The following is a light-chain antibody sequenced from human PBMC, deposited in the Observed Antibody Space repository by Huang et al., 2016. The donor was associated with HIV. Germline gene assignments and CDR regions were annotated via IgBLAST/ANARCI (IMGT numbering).Light chain of an antibody. V-gene: IGKV1D-13*01. CDR3: QQFNNYPLT. Sequence: ALQVTQAPAFPSVSVRDRVTITCQANQGISNALAWYQQKPRKAPKLLIYDASSLESGVPSRFSGSGSGTDFTLTISSLQPEDFATYYCQQFNNYPLTFGGGTKVEIK. CDR2: DAS. CDR1: QGISNA. J-gene: IGKJ4*01.